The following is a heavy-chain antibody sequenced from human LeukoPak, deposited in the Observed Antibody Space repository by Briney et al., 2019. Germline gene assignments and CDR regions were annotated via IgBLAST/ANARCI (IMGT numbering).Heavy chain of an antibody. CDR1: GYSFTSYW. J-gene: IGHJ4*02. CDR3: ARLRGAVNSGRGYYFDY. Sequence: GESLKISCKGSGYSFTSYWIGWVRQMPGKGLEWMGIIYPGDSDTRYSPSFQGQVTISADKSISTAYLQWSSLKASDTAMYYCARLRGAVNSGRGYYFDYWGQGTLVTVSS. D-gene: IGHD4-17*01. V-gene: IGHV5-51*01. CDR2: IYPGDSDT.